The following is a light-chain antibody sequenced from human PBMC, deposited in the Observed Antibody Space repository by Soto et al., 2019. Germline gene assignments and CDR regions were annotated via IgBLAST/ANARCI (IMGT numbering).Light chain of an antibody. CDR1: QSVSSN. CDR3: QQYDDWPET. J-gene: IGKJ1*01. CDR2: GAS. Sequence: IVMTQSPATLSVSPGERATLSCRASQSVSSNLAWYQQTPGQAPRLLIYGASTRATGIPDRFSGSGSGTEFILTISSLQSEDFAVYYCQQYDDWPETFGQGTKVDI. V-gene: IGKV3D-15*01.